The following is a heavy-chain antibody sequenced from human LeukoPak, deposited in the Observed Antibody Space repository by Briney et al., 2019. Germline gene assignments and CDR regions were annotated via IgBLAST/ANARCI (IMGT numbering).Heavy chain of an antibody. V-gene: IGHV1-69*06. Sequence: SVQVPCKASGGTFRSYAISWVRQAPRQGLEWMGAIIRIFGTANYAQKFQGRVTITADKSTSTAYMELSSLRSEDTAVYYCARGQVNPCEYWGQGTLVTVSS. D-gene: IGHD3-22*01. CDR1: GGTFRSYA. J-gene: IGHJ4*02. CDR2: IIRIFGTA. CDR3: ARGQVNPCEY.